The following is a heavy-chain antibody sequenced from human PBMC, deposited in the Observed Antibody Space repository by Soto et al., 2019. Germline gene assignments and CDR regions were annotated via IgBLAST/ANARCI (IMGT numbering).Heavy chain of an antibody. CDR2: ISGDGVTT. D-gene: IGHD3-9*01. V-gene: IGHV3-74*01. CDR3: AREYYGLLTGYYTDY. Sequence: EVQLVESVGDLVQRWGSLRLSCAASGFPFSSYWMHWVRHTPGKRLDWVARISGDGVTTYYADSVTGRFTVSRDNAKDTLSLQISCLRAEDTAVYYCAREYYGLLTGYYTDYWGQGTLVSVSS. J-gene: IGHJ4*02. CDR1: GFPFSSYW.